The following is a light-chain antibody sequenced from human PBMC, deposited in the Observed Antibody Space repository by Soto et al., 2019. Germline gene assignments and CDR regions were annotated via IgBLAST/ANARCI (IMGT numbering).Light chain of an antibody. CDR2: DAS. CDR1: QSISTW. J-gene: IGKJ5*01. Sequence: QITQSPSILSASVGDRVTITCRASQSISTWLAWYQQKPEKAPKLLIHDASTLESGVPSRFSGSGSGTEFTLTISSLQSEDFAVYYCQQYHNWPPITFGQGTRLEIK. CDR3: QQYHNWPPIT. V-gene: IGKV1-5*01.